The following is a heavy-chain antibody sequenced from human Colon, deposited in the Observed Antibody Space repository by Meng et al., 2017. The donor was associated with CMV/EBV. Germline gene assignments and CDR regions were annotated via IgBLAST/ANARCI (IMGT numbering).Heavy chain of an antibody. Sequence: SETLSLTCTVSGGSIGSYYWSWIRQSPGKGLEWIGDIHYRGSTNHNPSLKSRVTLSVDRSKNQFPLRLTSVTAADTALYYCARGYDYYDSSGFRKWDAFDIWGQGTMVTVSS. J-gene: IGHJ3*02. CDR2: IHYRGST. V-gene: IGHV4-59*01. D-gene: IGHD3-22*01. CDR3: ARGYDYYDSSGFRKWDAFDI. CDR1: GGSIGSYY.